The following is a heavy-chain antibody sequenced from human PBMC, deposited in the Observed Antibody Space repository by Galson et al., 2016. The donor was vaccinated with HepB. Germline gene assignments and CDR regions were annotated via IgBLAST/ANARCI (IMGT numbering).Heavy chain of an antibody. CDR3: VRGCSGWCAGRYYFGMDV. CDR2: ISSDGRTT. Sequence: SLRLSCAASGFTFSSFSMYWVRLAPGKGLVWVSRISSDGRTTEYADSVEGRFTVSRDNAKNTLDLQMNSLSAEDTAVYYGVRGCSGWCAGRYYFGMDVWGQGTAVTVSS. D-gene: IGHD6-19*01. CDR1: GFTFSSFS. J-gene: IGHJ6*02. V-gene: IGHV3-74*03.